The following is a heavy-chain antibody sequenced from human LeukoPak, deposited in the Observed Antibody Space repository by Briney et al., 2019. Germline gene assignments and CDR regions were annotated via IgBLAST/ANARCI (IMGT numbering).Heavy chain of an antibody. J-gene: IGHJ4*02. CDR2: INHSGST. V-gene: IGHV4-34*01. CDR1: GGSFSGYY. D-gene: IGHD3-10*01. Sequence: SETLSLTCAVYGGSFSGYYWSWVRQPPGKGLEWIGEINHSGSTNYNPSLKSRVTISVDTSKNQFSLKLSSVTAADTAVYYCARGPRNYYGSGSYYIRHFDYWGQGTLVTVSS. CDR3: ARGPRNYYGSGSYYIRHFDY.